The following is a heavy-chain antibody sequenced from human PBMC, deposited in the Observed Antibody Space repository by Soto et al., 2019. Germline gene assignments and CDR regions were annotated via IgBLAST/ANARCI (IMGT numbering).Heavy chain of an antibody. Sequence: QVQLAQSGAEVKKPGASVKVSCKASGYTFTSYGISWVRQAPGQGLEWMAWITPYNGNTKYAEKFLGRVTVTTDTSTAPAYMEVRSLTSDDTAVFYCARVGVGLAAPRVWPYWGQGTPVTVSS. CDR3: ARVGVGLAAPRVWPY. D-gene: IGHD6-13*01. CDR1: GYTFTSYG. J-gene: IGHJ4*02. CDR2: ITPYNGNT. V-gene: IGHV1-18*01.